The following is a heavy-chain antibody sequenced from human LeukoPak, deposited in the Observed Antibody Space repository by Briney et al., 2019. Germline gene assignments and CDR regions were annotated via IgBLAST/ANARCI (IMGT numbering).Heavy chain of an antibody. CDR1: GFTFSSYS. CDR2: ISSSSSYI. J-gene: IGHJ4*02. CDR3: ARGYYDFWSGYSEPYYFDY. D-gene: IGHD3-3*01. Sequence: GGSLRLSCAASGFTFSSYSMNWVRQAPGKGLEWVSTISSSSSYIYYADSVKGRFTISRDNAKNSLYLQMNSLRAEDTAVYYCARGYYDFWSGYSEPYYFDYWGQGTLVTVSS. V-gene: IGHV3-21*01.